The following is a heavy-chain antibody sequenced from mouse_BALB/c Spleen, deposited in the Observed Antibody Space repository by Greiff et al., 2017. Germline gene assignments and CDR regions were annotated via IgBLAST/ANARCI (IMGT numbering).Heavy chain of an antibody. V-gene: IGHV5-12-1*01. J-gene: IGHJ2*01. CDR3: ARHVRRVNYFDY. D-gene: IGHD2-14*01. CDR1: GFAFSSYD. CDR2: ISSGGGST. Sequence: EVKLVESGGGLVKPGGSLKLSCAASGFAFSSYDMSWVRQTPEKRLEWVAYISSGGGSTYYPDTVKGRFTISRDNAKNTLYLQMSSLKSEDTAMYYCARHVRRVNYFDYWGQGTTLTVSS.